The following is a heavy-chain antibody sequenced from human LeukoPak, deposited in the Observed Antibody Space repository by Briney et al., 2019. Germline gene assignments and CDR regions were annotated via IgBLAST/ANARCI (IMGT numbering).Heavy chain of an antibody. CDR1: GASISSSY. D-gene: IGHD3-22*01. V-gene: IGHV4-4*07. CDR2: ISTGGST. J-gene: IGHJ1*01. CDR3: ARDQTYYVSSGYYYVTYFQH. Sequence: SETLSLTCTVSGASISSSYCTWIRQPAGGGLEWIGRISTGGSTTYNPSFKSRVTTSLDTSKNQFSLNLTSVTAAGTAVYYCARDQTYYVSSGYYYVTYFQHWGQGILVTVSS.